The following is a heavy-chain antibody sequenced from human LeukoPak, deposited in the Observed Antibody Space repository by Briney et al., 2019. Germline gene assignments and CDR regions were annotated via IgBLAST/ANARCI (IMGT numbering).Heavy chain of an antibody. J-gene: IGHJ4*02. CDR3: ARAQTMLTAPLDY. CDR2: ISSDSATI. D-gene: IGHD3-9*01. CDR1: GFTFSSYK. Sequence: GGSLRLSCAASGFTFSSYKMNWVRRAPGKGLEWVSYISSDSATIYYADSVKGRFTISRDNAKNSLYLQMNSLRAEDTAVYYCARAQTMLTAPLDYWGQGTLVTVSS. V-gene: IGHV3-48*01.